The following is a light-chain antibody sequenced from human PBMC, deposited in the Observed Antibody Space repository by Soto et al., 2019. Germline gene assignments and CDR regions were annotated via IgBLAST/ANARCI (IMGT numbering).Light chain of an antibody. J-gene: IGLJ3*02. Sequence: QSALTQPASVSGSPGQSITISCTGTSSDVGGYHYVSWYQQHPGKAPKLMIYDVTNRPSGVSNRFSGSKSGNTASLTISGLQAEDEADYYCSSYTSSSTPLVFGGGTKVTV. CDR1: SSDVGGYHY. CDR3: SSYTSSSTPLV. CDR2: DVT. V-gene: IGLV2-14*01.